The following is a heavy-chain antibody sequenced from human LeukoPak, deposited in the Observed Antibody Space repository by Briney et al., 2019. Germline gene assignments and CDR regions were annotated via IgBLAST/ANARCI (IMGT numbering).Heavy chain of an antibody. Sequence: SQTLSLTCTVSGGSISSGGYYWSWIRQHPGKGLEWIGYIYYSGSTYYNPSLKSRVTISVDTSKNQFSLKLSSVTAADTTVYYCARVSEYYDSSGYYYFDYWGQGTLVTVSS. J-gene: IGHJ4*02. D-gene: IGHD3-22*01. CDR3: ARVSEYYDSSGYYYFDY. V-gene: IGHV4-31*03. CDR1: GGSISSGGYY. CDR2: IYYSGST.